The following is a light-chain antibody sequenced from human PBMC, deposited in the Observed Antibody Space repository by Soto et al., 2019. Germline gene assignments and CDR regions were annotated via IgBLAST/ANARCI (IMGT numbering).Light chain of an antibody. V-gene: IGKV1-39*01. CDR1: QSISNF. CDR3: QQSYSGVP. CDR2: AAS. J-gene: IGKJ4*02. Sequence: DIPMTQSPSSLSASVGDSITITCRASQSISNFLNWYQHKPGEAPKLLIYAASSLQSGVPSRFTGRRSGTDFTLTITSLQPEDFATYYCQQSYSGVPFGGGTRVEIK.